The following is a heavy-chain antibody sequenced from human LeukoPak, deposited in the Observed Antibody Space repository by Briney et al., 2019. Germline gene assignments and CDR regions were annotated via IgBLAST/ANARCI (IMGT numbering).Heavy chain of an antibody. CDR1: GYTFTSYA. CDR2: INAGNGNT. Sequence: GASVKVSCKASGYTFTSYAMHWVRQAPGQRLEWMGWINAGNGNTKYSQKFQGRVTITRDTSASTAYMELSSLRSEDTAVYYCASGDSETYYYGSGSLDYWGQGTPVTVSS. D-gene: IGHD3-10*01. V-gene: IGHV1-3*01. CDR3: ASGDSETYYYGSGSLDY. J-gene: IGHJ4*02.